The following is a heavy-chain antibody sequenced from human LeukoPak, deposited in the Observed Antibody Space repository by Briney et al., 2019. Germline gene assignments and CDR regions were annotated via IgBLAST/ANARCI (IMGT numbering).Heavy chain of an antibody. V-gene: IGHV5-51*01. CDR3: ARLSSSRDQRLDY. D-gene: IGHD6-13*01. CDR1: GYAFNRYW. Sequence: GESLKISCTGSGYAFNRYWIAWVRQMPGKGLEWMGIIYPGDSHSAYSPSFQGQVTFSADKSINTAYLQWSSLKASDTAMYFCARLSSSRDQRLDYWGQGTLVTVSS. CDR2: IYPGDSHS. J-gene: IGHJ4*02.